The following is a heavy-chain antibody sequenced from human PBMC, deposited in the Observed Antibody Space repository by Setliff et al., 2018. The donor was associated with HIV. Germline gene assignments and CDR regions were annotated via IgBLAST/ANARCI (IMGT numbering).Heavy chain of an antibody. J-gene: IGHJ4*02. CDR2: IYMGNSNI. D-gene: IGHD4-17*01. CDR1: GFPFSAYS. Sequence: GGSLRLSCVGSGFPFSAYSLGWVRMAPGKGLEWIAYIYMGNSNIYIGDSVKGRFTISRDNAKNSLYLQMNSLRAEDTAVYYCAPILRRIDYWGQGTLVTVSS. V-gene: IGHV3-48*01. CDR3: APILRRIDY.